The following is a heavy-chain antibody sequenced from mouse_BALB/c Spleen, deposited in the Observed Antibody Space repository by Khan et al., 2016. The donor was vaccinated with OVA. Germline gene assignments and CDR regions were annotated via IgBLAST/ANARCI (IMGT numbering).Heavy chain of an antibody. CDR1: GFSLSRYS. CDR3: ARNRDGGSYWYFDV. CDR2: MGSGGST. D-gene: IGHD3-3*01. J-gene: IGHJ1*01. V-gene: IGHV2-6-4*01. Sequence: QVQLKQSGPGLVAPSQSLSITCTVSGFSLSRYSVHWVRQTPGKGLEWLGMMGSGGSTDSNSALKTRLSISKDNSKSQAFLKMNSLQTDDAAMYYSARNRDGGSYWYFDVWGAGTTVTVSS.